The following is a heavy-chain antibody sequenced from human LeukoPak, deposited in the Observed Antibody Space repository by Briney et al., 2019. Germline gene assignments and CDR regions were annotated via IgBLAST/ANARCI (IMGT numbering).Heavy chain of an antibody. V-gene: IGHV3-23*01. CDR2: ISGNSVTI. CDR3: AKILSGTYSFDL. D-gene: IGHD1-26*01. CDR1: GSTFSTYP. Sequence: GGSLRLSCTASGSTFSTYPMTWVRQVPGQGLEWVSAISGNSVTIYYADSVKGRFTISRDNSKNTLYLQMYSLRAEDTAVYYCAKILSGTYSFDLWGQGTLVTVSS. J-gene: IGHJ4*02.